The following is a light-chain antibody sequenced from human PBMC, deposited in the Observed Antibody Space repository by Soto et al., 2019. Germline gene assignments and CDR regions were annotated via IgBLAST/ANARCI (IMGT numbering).Light chain of an antibody. CDR1: SSDVGSYNY. V-gene: IGLV2-14*01. CDR3: SSYTTSSSYV. Sequence: QSVLTQPASVSGSPGQSITISCTGTSSDVGSYNYVSWYQQHPGKAPKLMIYEVSDRPSGISSRFSGSKSGNTASLTISGLQTEGEADYYCSSYTTSSSYVFGTGTKVTVL. J-gene: IGLJ1*01. CDR2: EVS.